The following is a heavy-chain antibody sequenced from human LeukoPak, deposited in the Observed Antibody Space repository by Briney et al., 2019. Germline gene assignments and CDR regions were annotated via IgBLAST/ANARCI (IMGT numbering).Heavy chain of an antibody. CDR1: GGSFSGYY. D-gene: IGHD6-25*01. V-gene: IGHV4-34*01. CDR2: INHSGST. Sequence: SETLSLTCAVYGGSFSGYYWSWIRQPPGKGLEWIGEINHSGSTNYNPSLKSRVTISVDTSKNQFSLNLSSVTAADTAVYYCARESGSMRWFDPWGQGTLVTVSS. CDR3: ARESGSMRWFDP. J-gene: IGHJ5*02.